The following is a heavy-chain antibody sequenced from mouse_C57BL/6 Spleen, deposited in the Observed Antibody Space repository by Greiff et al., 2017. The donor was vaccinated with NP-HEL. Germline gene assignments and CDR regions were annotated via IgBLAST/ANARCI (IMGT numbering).Heavy chain of an antibody. CDR2: IDPSDSET. V-gene: IGHV1-52*01. D-gene: IGHD2-4*01. CDR1: GYTFTSYW. Sequence: QVQLQQPGAELVRPGSSVKLSCKASGYTFTSYWMHWVKQRPIQGLEWIGNIDPSDSETHYNQKFKDKATLTVDKSSSTAYMQLSSLTSEDSAVYYCAREYYEYDDGGFAYWGQGTLVTVSA. CDR3: AREYYEYDDGGFAY. J-gene: IGHJ3*01.